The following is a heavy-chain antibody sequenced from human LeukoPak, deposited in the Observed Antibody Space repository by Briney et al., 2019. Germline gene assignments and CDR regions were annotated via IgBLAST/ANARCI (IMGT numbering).Heavy chain of an antibody. Sequence: GGSLRLSCAASEFTFSTYGMSWVRQAPGKGLEWVSAISGSGGSTYYADSVKGRFTISRDNSKNTLYLQMNSLRAEDTAVYYCAKDGIAVAGRPNYFDYWGQGTLVTVSS. V-gene: IGHV3-23*01. D-gene: IGHD6-19*01. CDR3: AKDGIAVAGRPNYFDY. J-gene: IGHJ4*02. CDR2: ISGSGGST. CDR1: EFTFSTYG.